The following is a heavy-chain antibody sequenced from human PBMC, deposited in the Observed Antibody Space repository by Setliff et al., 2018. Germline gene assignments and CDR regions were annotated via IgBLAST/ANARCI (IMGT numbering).Heavy chain of an antibody. D-gene: IGHD3-3*01. CDR1: GAFISDYY. J-gene: IGHJ5*02. Sequence: PSETLSLTCTVSGAFISDYYWTWIRQPAGKELEWIGRVSASGSTTYNPSLKSRVTMSVDTSRNQISLNLTSVTAADTAMYYCARERTIFGILVISGWFDPWGQGTVVTVSS. CDR3: ARERTIFGILVISGWFDP. V-gene: IGHV4-4*07. CDR2: VSASGST.